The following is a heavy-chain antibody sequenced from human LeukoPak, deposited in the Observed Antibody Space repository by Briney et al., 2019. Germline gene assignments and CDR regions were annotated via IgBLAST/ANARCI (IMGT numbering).Heavy chain of an antibody. Sequence: GGSLRLSCAASGFTVSSNYMSWVRQAPGKGLEWVSVIYSGGSTYYADSVKGRFTISRDNSKNTLYLQMNSLRAKGTAVYYCARDEGEAFDIWGQGTMVTVSS. D-gene: IGHD3-10*01. CDR1: GFTVSSNY. CDR2: IYSGGST. J-gene: IGHJ3*02. CDR3: ARDEGEAFDI. V-gene: IGHV3-53*01.